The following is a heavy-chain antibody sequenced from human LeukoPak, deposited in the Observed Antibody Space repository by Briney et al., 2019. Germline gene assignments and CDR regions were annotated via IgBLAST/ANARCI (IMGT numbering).Heavy chain of an antibody. CDR2: IWYDGSNK. D-gene: IGHD5-24*01. J-gene: IGHJ4*02. Sequence: PGRSLRLSCAASGFTFSSYGMHWVRQAPGKGLEWVAVIWYDGSNKYYADSVKGRFTISRDNSKNTLYLQMNSLRAEDTAVYYCARLMATISDGIDYWGQGALVTVSS. CDR3: ARLMATISDGIDY. CDR1: GFTFSSYG. V-gene: IGHV3-33*01.